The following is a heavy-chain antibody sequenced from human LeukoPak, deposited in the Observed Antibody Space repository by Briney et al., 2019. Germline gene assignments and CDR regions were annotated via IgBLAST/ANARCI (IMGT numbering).Heavy chain of an antibody. J-gene: IGHJ4*02. D-gene: IGHD1-26*01. CDR1: GGSFSGYY. Sequence: SETLFLTRAVYGGSFSGYYWSWIRQPPGKGLEWIGEINHSGSTNYNPSLKSRVTISVDTSKNQFSLKLSSVTAADTAVYYCARSSYYVDYWGQGTLVTVSS. V-gene: IGHV4-34*01. CDR2: INHSGST. CDR3: ARSSYYVDY.